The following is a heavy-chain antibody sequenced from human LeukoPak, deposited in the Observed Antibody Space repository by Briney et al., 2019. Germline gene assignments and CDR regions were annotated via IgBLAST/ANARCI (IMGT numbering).Heavy chain of an antibody. CDR3: ARELRTDYYYYYMDV. CDR1: GGTFSSYA. J-gene: IGHJ6*03. D-gene: IGHD3-16*01. Sequence: ASVKVSCKASGGTFSSYAISWVRQAPGQGLEWMGGIIPTFGTANYAQKFQGRVTITTDESTSTAYMELSSLRSEDTAVYYCARELRTDYYYYYMDVWGKGTTVTVS. V-gene: IGHV1-69*05. CDR2: IIPTFGTA.